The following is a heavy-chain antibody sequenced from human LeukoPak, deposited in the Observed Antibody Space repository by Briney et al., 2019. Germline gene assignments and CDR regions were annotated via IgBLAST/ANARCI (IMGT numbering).Heavy chain of an antibody. Sequence: GGSVRLSCAASGFTFSDYYMSWIRQAPGKGLEWVAYISSTGSTIYYADYVKGRFTISRDNAKNSLYLQMNSLRAEDTAVYYCARDHYYDSSGYYLGYWGQGTLVTVSS. J-gene: IGHJ4*02. D-gene: IGHD3-22*01. CDR3: ARDHYYDSSGYYLGY. CDR2: ISSTGSTI. CDR1: GFTFSDYY. V-gene: IGHV3-11*01.